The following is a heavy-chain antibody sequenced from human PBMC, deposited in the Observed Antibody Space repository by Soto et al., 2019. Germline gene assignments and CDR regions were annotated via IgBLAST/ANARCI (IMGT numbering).Heavy chain of an antibody. CDR1: GFTFSSYA. CDR2: ISGSGGST. J-gene: IGHJ6*02. Sequence: GGSLRLSCAASGFTFSSYAMSWVRQAPGKGLEWVSAISGSGGSTYYADSVKGRFTISRDNSKNTLYLQMNSLRAEDTAVYYCAKSKGGYDGVDSYCYGMDVWGQGTTVTVSS. CDR3: AKSKGGYDGVDSYCYGMDV. V-gene: IGHV3-23*01. D-gene: IGHD5-12*01.